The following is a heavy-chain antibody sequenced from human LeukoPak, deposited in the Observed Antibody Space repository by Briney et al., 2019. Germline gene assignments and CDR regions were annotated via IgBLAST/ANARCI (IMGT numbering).Heavy chain of an antibody. D-gene: IGHD3-10*01. CDR2: ISTDGSRT. V-gene: IGHV3-74*01. CDR3: ARSTSGSYGQFDC. CDR1: GFTFDSYW. J-gene: IGHJ4*02. Sequence: PGGSLRLSCAASGFTFDSYWMHWVRQAPGKGLVWVSRISTDGSRTSYADSVKGRFTISRDNAKNTLYLQMNSLRAEDTAVYYCARSTSGSYGQFDCWGQGTLSPSPQ.